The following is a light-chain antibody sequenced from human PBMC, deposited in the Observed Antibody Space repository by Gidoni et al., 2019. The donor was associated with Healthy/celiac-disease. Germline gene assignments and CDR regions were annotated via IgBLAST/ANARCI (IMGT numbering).Light chain of an antibody. J-gene: IGLJ3*02. Sequence: QSALTQPASVSGSPGQSITIPCTGTSKAPKLMIYEGSKRPSGVSTRFSGSKSGNTASLPISGLQAEDEAAYYCCSYAGSSTLVFGGGTKLTVL. CDR2: EGS. CDR1: S. CDR3: CSYAGSSTLV. V-gene: IGLV2-23*01.